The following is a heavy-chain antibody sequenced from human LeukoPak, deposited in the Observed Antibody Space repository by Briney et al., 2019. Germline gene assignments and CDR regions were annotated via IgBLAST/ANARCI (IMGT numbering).Heavy chain of an antibody. V-gene: IGHV3-30*02. D-gene: IGHD2-2*01. Sequence: GGSLRLSCAASGFTFSSYGMHWVRQAPGKGLEWVAFIRYDGSNKYYADSVKGRFTISRDNAKNSLYLQMNSLRAEDTAVYYCARDIVVVPLVTGWFDPWGQGTLVTVSS. CDR3: ARDIVVVPLVTGWFDP. CDR2: IRYDGSNK. J-gene: IGHJ5*02. CDR1: GFTFSSYG.